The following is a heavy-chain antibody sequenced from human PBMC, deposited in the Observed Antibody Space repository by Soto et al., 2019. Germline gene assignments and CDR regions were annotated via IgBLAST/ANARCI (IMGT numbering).Heavy chain of an antibody. D-gene: IGHD3-3*01. CDR3: AKDTVGGYSFWSGYYSDGLDV. Sequence: EVKLLESGGGLAQPGGSLRLSCVGSGFTFDSYAISWVRQAPGERLQWIAAISGSADGTDYAHSVRGHFTISRDNAKKTVDLQMASLRVEDTAVYFCAKDTVGGYSFWSGYYSDGLDVWGPGALVTVS. J-gene: IGHJ3*01. V-gene: IGHV3-23*01. CDR2: ISGSADGT. CDR1: GFTFDSYA.